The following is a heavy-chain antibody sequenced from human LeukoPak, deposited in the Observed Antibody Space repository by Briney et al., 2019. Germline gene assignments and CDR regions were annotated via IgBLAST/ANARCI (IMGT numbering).Heavy chain of an antibody. Sequence: SQTLSLTCAISGDSVSSNFAAWNWLRQSPSRGLEWLGRTYYRSKWYNEYAISVESRITINPDTSKNQFSLQLNFVTPEDTAVYYCARDLAVYYGSGSYYNLDYWGQGTLVTVSS. V-gene: IGHV6-1*01. CDR1: GDSVSSNFAA. D-gene: IGHD3-10*01. J-gene: IGHJ4*02. CDR2: TYYRSKWYN. CDR3: ARDLAVYYGSGSYYNLDY.